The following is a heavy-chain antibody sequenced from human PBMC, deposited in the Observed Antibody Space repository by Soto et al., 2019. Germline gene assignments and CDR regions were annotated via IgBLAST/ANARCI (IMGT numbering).Heavy chain of an antibody. CDR3: ARAAGRSKLLPYYFDP. V-gene: IGHV1-3*01. CDR1: GYGFTTSA. D-gene: IGHD3-10*01. CDR2: INPATGDT. J-gene: IGHJ5*02. Sequence: ASVKVSCKASGYGFTTSAIHWVRQAPGQRLEWMGWINPATGDTKYSQNVRGRVTFALDTSATTAYMDLGSLSSHDTAVYYCARAAGRSKLLPYYFDPWGQGTLVTVSS.